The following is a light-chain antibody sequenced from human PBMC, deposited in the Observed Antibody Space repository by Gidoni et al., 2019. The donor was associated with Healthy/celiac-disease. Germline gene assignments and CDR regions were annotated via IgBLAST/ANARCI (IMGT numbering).Light chain of an antibody. J-gene: IGKJ5*01. CDR3: QQSYSLPS. V-gene: IGKV1-39*01. Sequence: DIQMTQSPSSLSASVGDRVTLTCRASQSVSNYLKWYQQKPGQAHKLLIYEASSLQTGVPPRFSGSGSGTDFTRTISSLKPEDFATYYCQQSYSLPSVGQGTRLEIK. CDR1: QSVSNY. CDR2: EAS.